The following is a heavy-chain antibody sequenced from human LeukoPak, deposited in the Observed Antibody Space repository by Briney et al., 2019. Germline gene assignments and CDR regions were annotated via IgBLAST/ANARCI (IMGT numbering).Heavy chain of an antibody. CDR2: IYHSGST. Sequence: PSETLSLTCTVSGGSISSGGYYWSWIRQPPGKGLEWIGYIYHSGSTYYNPSLKSRVTISVDRSKNQFSLKLSSVTAADTAVYYCARDPLGIAAAGGDYWGQGTLVTVSS. CDR3: ARDPLGIAAAGGDY. D-gene: IGHD6-13*01. V-gene: IGHV4-30-2*01. CDR1: GGSISSGGYY. J-gene: IGHJ4*02.